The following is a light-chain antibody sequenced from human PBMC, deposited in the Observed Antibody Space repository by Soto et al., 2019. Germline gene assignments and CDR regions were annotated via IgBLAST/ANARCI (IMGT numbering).Light chain of an antibody. V-gene: IGKV3-20*01. J-gene: IGKJ1*01. CDR3: QQYNNWLT. CDR1: QSVSSNY. CDR2: DAS. Sequence: VLTQSPGTLSLSPGERATLSCRASQSVSSNYLAWYQQKPGQAPRLLIYDASNRATGIPDRFIGNGSGTEFTLTISSLQSEDFAVYYCQQYNNWLTFGQGTKVDIK.